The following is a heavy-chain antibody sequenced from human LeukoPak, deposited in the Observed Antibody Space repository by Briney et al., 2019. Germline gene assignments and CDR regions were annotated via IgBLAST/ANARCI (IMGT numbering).Heavy chain of an antibody. V-gene: IGHV7-4-1*02. CDR1: AYTFTSYA. CDR2: IHTNTTNP. J-gene: IGHJ4*02. Sequence: ASVKLSCKASAYTFTSYAMNWVRQPPGHVLEWMGWIHTNTTNPTYAQALTERLGFSLDPPASTTYLRVTSLKAEHPAVYYCARVCVGATTSGDYWGQGTLVSVCS. D-gene: IGHD1-26*01. CDR3: ARVCVGATTSGDY.